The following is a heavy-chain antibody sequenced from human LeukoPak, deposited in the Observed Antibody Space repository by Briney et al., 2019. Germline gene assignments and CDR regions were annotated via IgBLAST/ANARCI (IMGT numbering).Heavy chain of an antibody. Sequence: PGGSLRLSCAASGFTFSSYGMHWVRQAPGKGLEWVAVISYDGSNKYYADSVKGRFTISRDNSKSTLYLQMNSLRAEDTAVYYCARDLHYYDSSGYLFDYWGQGTLVTVSS. J-gene: IGHJ4*02. CDR1: GFTFSSYG. V-gene: IGHV3-30*03. D-gene: IGHD3-22*01. CDR3: ARDLHYYDSSGYLFDY. CDR2: ISYDGSNK.